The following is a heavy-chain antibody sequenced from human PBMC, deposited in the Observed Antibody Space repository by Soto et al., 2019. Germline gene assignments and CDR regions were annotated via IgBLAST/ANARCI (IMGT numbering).Heavy chain of an antibody. J-gene: IGHJ4*02. CDR1: GFTFSSYS. D-gene: IGHD4-17*01. CDR2: ISSSSSYI. CDR3: ARGGGTTVVTDSGY. Sequence: EVQLVESGGGLVKPGGSLRLSCAASGFTFSSYSMNWVRQAPGKGLEWVSSISSSSSYIYYADSVKGRFTISRDNAKNSLYLQMNSLRAEDTAVYYCARGGGTTVVTDSGYWGQGTPVTVSS. V-gene: IGHV3-21*01.